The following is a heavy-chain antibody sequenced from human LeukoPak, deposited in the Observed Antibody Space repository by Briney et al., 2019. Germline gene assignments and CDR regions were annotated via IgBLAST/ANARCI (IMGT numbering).Heavy chain of an antibody. CDR3: AKSAVRYYDGSGLRDYSGMDV. V-gene: IGHV3-15*01. CDR1: GFTFSNAW. Sequence: GGSLRLSCAASGFTFSNAWMNWVRQAPAKGLEWVGRIKSKTDGGTTDYAAPVKGRFTVSRDDSKNTLYLQMNSLKIEDTAVYYCAKSAVRYYDGSGLRDYSGMDVWGQGTTVSVSS. J-gene: IGHJ6*02. CDR2: IKSKTDGGTT. D-gene: IGHD3-22*01.